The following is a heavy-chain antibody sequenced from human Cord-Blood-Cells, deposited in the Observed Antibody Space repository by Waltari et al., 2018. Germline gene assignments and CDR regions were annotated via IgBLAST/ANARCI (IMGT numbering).Heavy chain of an antibody. D-gene: IGHD7-27*01. V-gene: IGHV4-31*03. CDR2: IYYSGSS. CDR1: GGSISSGGYY. CDR3: ARDLSWGLAAFEI. Sequence: QVQLQESGPGLVKPSQTLSLTCTVSGGSISSGGYYWSWIRQHPGKGLEGIGYIYYSGSSYYNTPLKSRVTTSVDASKNQYFLKLRCVTAAAEAVYYCARDLSWGLAAFEIWGQGTMVTVSS. J-gene: IGHJ3*02.